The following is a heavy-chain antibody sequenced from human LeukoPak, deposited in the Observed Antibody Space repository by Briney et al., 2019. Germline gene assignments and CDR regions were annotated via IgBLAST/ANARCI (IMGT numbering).Heavy chain of an antibody. J-gene: IGHJ6*03. D-gene: IGHD3-9*01. CDR1: GFTFSSYE. V-gene: IGHV3-21*01. Sequence: GGSLRLSCAASGFTFSSYEMNWVRQAPGKGLEWVSSISSSSSYIYYADSVKGRFTISRDNAKNSLYLQMNSLRAEDTAVYYCARGGFDWLLFNYYYYMDGWGKGTTVTISS. CDR2: ISSSSSYI. CDR3: ARGGFDWLLFNYYYYMDG.